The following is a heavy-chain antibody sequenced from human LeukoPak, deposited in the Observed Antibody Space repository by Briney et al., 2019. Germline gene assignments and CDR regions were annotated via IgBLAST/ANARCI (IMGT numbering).Heavy chain of an antibody. CDR2: IHYSRRS. D-gene: IGHD3-10*01. Sequence: SQTLSLTCTVSGGSISNDRKHWSWIRHHSGKGLEWMGYIHYSRRSYYNPSLKSRVTVSVDTSKNQFSLKLTSVTAADTAVYYSARVSGFGDPDYDAFDIWGQGTVVTVSS. V-gene: IGHV4-31*03. CDR3: ARVSGFGDPDYDAFDI. J-gene: IGHJ3*02. CDR1: GGSISNDRKH.